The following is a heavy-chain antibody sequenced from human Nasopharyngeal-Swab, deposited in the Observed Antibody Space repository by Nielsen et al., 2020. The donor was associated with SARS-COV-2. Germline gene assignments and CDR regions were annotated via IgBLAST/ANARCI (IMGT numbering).Heavy chain of an antibody. J-gene: IGHJ5*02. CDR2: IKQDGSEK. V-gene: IGHV3-7*01. D-gene: IGHD6-6*01. CDR3: ARSAARSWFDP. CDR1: GFTFSSYW. Sequence: GESLKISCAASGFTFSSYWMGWVRQAPGKGLEWVANIKQDGSEKYYVDSVKGRFTIPRDNAKNSLYLQMNSLRAEDTAVYYCARSAARSWFDPWGQGTLVTVSS.